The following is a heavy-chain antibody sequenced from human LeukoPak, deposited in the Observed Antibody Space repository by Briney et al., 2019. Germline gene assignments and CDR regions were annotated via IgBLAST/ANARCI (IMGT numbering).Heavy chain of an antibody. CDR1: GFTFSKFG. Sequence: GGSLRLSCAASGFTFSKFGMSWVRQAPGKGLEWVSGISGRGDSTYYADSVKGRITISRENSKTTLYLQMNSLRVEDTAVYYCANGNGQQFLGSLHEAYFDYWGQGPLVTVSS. D-gene: IGHD3-3*01. J-gene: IGHJ4*02. CDR2: ISGRGDST. CDR3: ANGNGQQFLGSLHEAYFDY. V-gene: IGHV3-23*01.